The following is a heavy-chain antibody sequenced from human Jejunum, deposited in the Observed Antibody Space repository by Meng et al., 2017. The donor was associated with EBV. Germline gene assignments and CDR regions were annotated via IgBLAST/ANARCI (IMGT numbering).Heavy chain of an antibody. CDR3: AKLLKY. Sequence: VEMVELGGGLLRPGGSLGLTCGASGFTFSSSVMSWVRQAPGKGMEWVLVISGSAGSTYYADSVKGRFTISRDTSNNTLYLQMNSLRAEDTAIYYCAKLLKYWGQGTLVTVSS. CDR1: GFTFSSSV. CDR2: ISGSAGST. J-gene: IGHJ4*02. V-gene: IGHV3-23*04.